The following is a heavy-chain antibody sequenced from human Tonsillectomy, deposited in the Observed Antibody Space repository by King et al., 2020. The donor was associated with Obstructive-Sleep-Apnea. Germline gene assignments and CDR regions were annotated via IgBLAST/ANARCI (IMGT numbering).Heavy chain of an antibody. CDR2: IKQDGSET. CDR1: GFTFSSFW. J-gene: IGHJ4*02. V-gene: IGHV3-7*03. Sequence: DVQLVESGGGLVQPGGSLRLSCAASGFTFSSFWMNWVRQAPGKGLEWVANIKQDGSETYCVDSVKGRFTISRDNAKNSLFLQMNSLRDEDTAVYYCVGGSGWVLEYWGQGTLVTVSS. D-gene: IGHD6-19*01. CDR3: VGGSGWVLEY.